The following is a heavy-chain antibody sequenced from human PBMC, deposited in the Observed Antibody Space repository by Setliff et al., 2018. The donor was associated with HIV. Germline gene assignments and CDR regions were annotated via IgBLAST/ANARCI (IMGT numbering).Heavy chain of an antibody. CDR2: IHYGGGHI. CDR1: GFTFSTSA. Sequence: GGSLRLSCATSGFTFSTSAMHWLRQSPDNRLEWLAYIHYGGGHIQYADSVKGRFTVSRDNAMDTLFLQMNGLTADDTAKYFCAKDRWGYADPWGQGTLVTVSS. D-gene: IGHD2-2*01. V-gene: IGHV3-30*02. CDR3: AKDRWGYADP. J-gene: IGHJ5*02.